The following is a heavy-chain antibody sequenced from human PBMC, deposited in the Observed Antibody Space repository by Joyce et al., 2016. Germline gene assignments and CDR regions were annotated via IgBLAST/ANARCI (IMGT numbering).Heavy chain of an antibody. CDR1: GFTFHIYS. Sequence: QVQLVESGGGVVQPGRSLRLSCAASGFTFHIYSMHWVRQAPVKVMEGVEGISYDGSNEYYAYSVKGRFTVSRDNSNHTVSLQMNNLGPEDTALYYCARDLSSSGYYIYWGQGAPVTVSS. CDR2: ISYDGSNE. V-gene: IGHV3-30*04. J-gene: IGHJ4*02. D-gene: IGHD3-22*01. CDR3: ARDLSSSGYYIY.